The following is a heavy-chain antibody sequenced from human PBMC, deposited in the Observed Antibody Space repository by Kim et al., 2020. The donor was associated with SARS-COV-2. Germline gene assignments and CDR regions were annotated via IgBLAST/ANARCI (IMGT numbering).Heavy chain of an antibody. J-gene: IGHJ4*02. V-gene: IGHV4-59*13. Sequence: SETLSLTCTVSGGSISSYYWSWIRQPPGKVLEWIGYIYYSGSTNYNPSLKSRVTISVDTSKNQFSLKLSSVTAADTAVYYCASARGSYEFDYWGQGTLVTVSS. D-gene: IGHD1-26*01. CDR1: GGSISSYY. CDR3: ASARGSYEFDY. CDR2: IYYSGST.